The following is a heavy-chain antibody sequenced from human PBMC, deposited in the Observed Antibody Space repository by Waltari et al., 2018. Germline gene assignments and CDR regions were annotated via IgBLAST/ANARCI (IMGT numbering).Heavy chain of an antibody. V-gene: IGHV4-34*01. Sequence: QVQLQQWGAGLLKPSETLSLTCAVYGGSFSGYYWSWIRQPPGKGLEWIGEINHSGSTNYNPSLKSRVTISVDTSKNQFALKLSSVTAADTAVYYCARGTEYSYGPYYFDYWGQGTLVTVSS. J-gene: IGHJ4*02. D-gene: IGHD5-18*01. CDR3: ARGTEYSYGPYYFDY. CDR1: GGSFSGYY. CDR2: INHSGST.